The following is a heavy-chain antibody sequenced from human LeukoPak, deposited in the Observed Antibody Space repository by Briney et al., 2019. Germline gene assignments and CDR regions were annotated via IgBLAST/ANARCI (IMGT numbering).Heavy chain of an antibody. CDR1: GFTFSSYA. Sequence: PGGSLRLSCAASGFTFSSYAMHWVRQAPGKGLEWVAVISYDGSNKYYADSVKGRFTISRDNSKNTLYAQMNSLRAEDTAVYYCARDLHYYDSSGYYYWGQGTLVTVSS. CDR3: ARDLHYYDSSGYYY. D-gene: IGHD3-22*01. V-gene: IGHV3-30*01. CDR2: ISYDGSNK. J-gene: IGHJ4*02.